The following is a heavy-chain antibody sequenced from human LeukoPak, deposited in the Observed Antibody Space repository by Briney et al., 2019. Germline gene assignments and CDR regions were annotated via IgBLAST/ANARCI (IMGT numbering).Heavy chain of an antibody. D-gene: IGHD1-26*01. J-gene: IGHJ4*02. V-gene: IGHV3-33*08. CDR1: GFTVSSNY. Sequence: PGGSLRLSCAASGFTVSSNYMSWVRQAPGKGLEWVAVIWYDGSNKYYADSVKGRFTISRDNSKNTLYLQMNSLRAEDTAVYYCARDISGVDYWGQGTLVTVSS. CDR2: IWYDGSNK. CDR3: ARDISGVDY.